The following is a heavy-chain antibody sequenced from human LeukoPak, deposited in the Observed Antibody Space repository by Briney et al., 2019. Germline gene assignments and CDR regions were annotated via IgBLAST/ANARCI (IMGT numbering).Heavy chain of an antibody. Sequence: ASVKVSCKGSGGTVSSYAIRWVRQAPRQGLEWMGRIIPIFGIANYAQKFQGRVTITADKSTSTAYMELSSLRSEDTAVYYCAREGSYYDSSGSYDYWGQGTLVTVSS. J-gene: IGHJ4*02. V-gene: IGHV1-69*04. CDR2: IIPIFGIA. D-gene: IGHD3-22*01. CDR1: GGTVSSYA. CDR3: AREGSYYDSSGSYDY.